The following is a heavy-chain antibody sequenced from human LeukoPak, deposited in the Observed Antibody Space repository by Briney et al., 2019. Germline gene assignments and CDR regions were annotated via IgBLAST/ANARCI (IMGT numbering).Heavy chain of an antibody. V-gene: IGHV4-39*07. D-gene: IGHD2-15*01. CDR2: IYYSGST. Sequence: PSETLSLTCTVSGGSISSSSYYWGWIRQPPGKGLEWIGSIYYSGSTYYNPSLKSRVTISVDTSKNQFSLKLSSVTAADTAVYYCARDSPLVVVAARNYFDYWGQGTLVTVSS. J-gene: IGHJ4*02. CDR3: ARDSPLVVVAARNYFDY. CDR1: GGSISSSSYY.